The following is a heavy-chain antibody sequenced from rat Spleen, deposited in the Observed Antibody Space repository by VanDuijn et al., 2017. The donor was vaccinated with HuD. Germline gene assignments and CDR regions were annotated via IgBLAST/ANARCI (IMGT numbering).Heavy chain of an antibody. CDR1: GFSLTTYS. Sequence: QVQLKESGPGLVQSSQTLSLTCTVSGFSLTTYSVSWVRQPSGKGPEWLGKMWYDGDTAFNSVLKSRLTITRDTSKNQVFLKMSNLQTADTCTYYCTRDLYYFEYWGQGVMVTVSS. V-gene: IGHV2-63*01. CDR3: TRDLYYFEY. J-gene: IGHJ2*01. CDR2: MWYDGDT.